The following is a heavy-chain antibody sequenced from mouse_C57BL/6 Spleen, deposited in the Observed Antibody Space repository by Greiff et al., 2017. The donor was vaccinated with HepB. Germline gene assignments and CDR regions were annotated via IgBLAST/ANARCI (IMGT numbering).Heavy chain of an antibody. V-gene: IGHV7-3*01. Sequence: EVKLVESGGGLVQPGGSLSLSCAASGFTFTDYYMSWVRQPPGKALEWLGFIRNKANGYTTEYSASVKGRFTISRDNSQSILYLQMNALRAEDSATYYCAIYYYGSSLYFDVWGTGTTVTVSS. CDR1: GFTFTDYY. J-gene: IGHJ1*03. D-gene: IGHD1-1*01. CDR3: AIYYYGSSLYFDV. CDR2: IRNKANGYTT.